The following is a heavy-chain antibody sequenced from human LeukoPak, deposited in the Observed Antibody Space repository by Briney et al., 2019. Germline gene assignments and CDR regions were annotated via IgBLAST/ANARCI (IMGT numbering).Heavy chain of an antibody. V-gene: IGHV3-21*04. CDR2: ISSSSSYI. CDR1: GFTFSSYS. Sequence: GGSLRLSCAASGFTFSSYSMNWVRQAPGKGLEWVSSISSSSSYIYYADSVKGRFTISRDNAKNTLYLEMNSLRGEDTAVYYCAKGVGEYGFRFDYWGQGTLVTVSS. J-gene: IGHJ4*02. D-gene: IGHD4/OR15-4a*01. CDR3: AKGVGEYGFRFDY.